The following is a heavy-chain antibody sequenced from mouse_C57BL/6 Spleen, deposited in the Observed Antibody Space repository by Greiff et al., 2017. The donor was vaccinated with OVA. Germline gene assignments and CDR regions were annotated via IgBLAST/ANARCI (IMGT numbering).Heavy chain of an antibody. CDR2: ISYDGSN. D-gene: IGHD1-1*01. Sequence: EVKLVESGPGLVKPSQSLSLTCSVTGYSITSGYYWNWIRQFPGNKLEWMGYISYDGSNNYNPSLKNRISITRDTSKNQFLLKLNSVTTEDTATYFCARHYYGSSFPLAYWGQGTLVTVSA. J-gene: IGHJ3*01. V-gene: IGHV3-6*01. CDR3: ARHYYGSSFPLAY. CDR1: GYSITSGYY.